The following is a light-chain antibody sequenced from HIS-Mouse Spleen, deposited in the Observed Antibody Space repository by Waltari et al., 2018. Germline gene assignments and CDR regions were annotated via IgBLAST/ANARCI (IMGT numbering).Light chain of an antibody. CDR1: SSDVGGYNY. J-gene: IGLJ2*01. CDR2: DVR. V-gene: IGLV2-14*03. Sequence: QSALTQPASVSGSPGQSITISCTGTSSDVGGYNYVSWYQQHPGKAPKLMIYDVRNRTSGVSNRFSGSKSGNTASLTISGLQAEDEADYYCSSYTSSSTEVFGGGTKLTVL. CDR3: SSYTSSSTEV.